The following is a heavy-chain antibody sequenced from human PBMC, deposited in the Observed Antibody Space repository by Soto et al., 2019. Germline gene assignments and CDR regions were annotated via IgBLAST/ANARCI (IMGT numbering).Heavy chain of an antibody. D-gene: IGHD5-12*01. CDR2: INPSGGST. V-gene: IGHV1-46*03. CDR3: ARDGIVATIGYWFDP. J-gene: IGHJ5*02. CDR1: GYTFTSYY. Sequence: QVQLVQSGAEVKKPGASVKVSCKASGYTFTSYYMHWVRQAPGQGLEWMGIINPSGGSTSYAQKFQGRVTRTRDTSTSTVYMELSSLRSEDTAVYYCARDGIVATIGYWFDPWGQGTLVTVSS.